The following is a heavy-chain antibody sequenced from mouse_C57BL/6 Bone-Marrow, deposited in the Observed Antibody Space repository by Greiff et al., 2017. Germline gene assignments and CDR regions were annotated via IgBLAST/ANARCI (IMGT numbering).Heavy chain of an antibody. CDR1: GFTFSDYY. CDR3: ARNNYYGSSPWFAY. Sequence: EVKVIESGGGLVQPGGSLKLSCAASGFTFSDYYMYWVRQTPEKRLEWVAYISNGGGSTYYPDTVKGRFTISRDNAKNTLYLQMSRLKSEDTAMYYCARNNYYGSSPWFAYWGQGTLVTVSA. D-gene: IGHD1-1*01. CDR2: ISNGGGST. V-gene: IGHV5-12*01. J-gene: IGHJ3*01.